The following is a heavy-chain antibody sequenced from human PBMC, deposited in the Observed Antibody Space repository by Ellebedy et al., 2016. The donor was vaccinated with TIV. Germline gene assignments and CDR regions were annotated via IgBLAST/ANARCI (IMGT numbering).Heavy chain of an antibody. CDR3: ARFNGSYANPFDY. D-gene: IGHD1-26*01. Sequence: GESLKISCAASGFTFSSHAMTWVRQAPGMGLEWVSSISASGGGSFLADSVKGRFTISRQNSKNTLYLEMTSLRAEDTAVYYCARFNGSYANPFDYWGQGTLVTVSS. CDR1: GFTFSSHA. V-gene: IGHV3-23*01. J-gene: IGHJ4*02. CDR2: ISASGGGS.